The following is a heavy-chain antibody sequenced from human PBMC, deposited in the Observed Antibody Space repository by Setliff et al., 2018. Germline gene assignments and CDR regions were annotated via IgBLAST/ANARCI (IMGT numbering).Heavy chain of an antibody. D-gene: IGHD2-15*01. V-gene: IGHV1-24*01. J-gene: IGHJ4*02. CDR2: FDPEDEET. Sequence: GASVKVSCKVSGYRLIEVSMHWVRQAPGKGLEWMGGFDPEDEETIYAQKFQGRVTMTEDTSTDTAYMELSSLRSEDTAVYYCARLHCSGSSCYYDYWGQGTLVTVSS. CDR3: ARLHCSGSSCYYDY. CDR1: GYRLIEVS.